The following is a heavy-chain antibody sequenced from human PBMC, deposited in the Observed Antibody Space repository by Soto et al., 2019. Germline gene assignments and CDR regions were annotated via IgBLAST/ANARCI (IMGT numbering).Heavy chain of an antibody. CDR3: ARDRGGPDDYGDYADGFDI. J-gene: IGHJ3*02. CDR1: GFTFSSYS. V-gene: IGHV3-21*01. CDR2: ISSSRIYI. Sequence: EVQLVESGGGLVKPGGSLRLSCAASGFTFSSYSMNWVRQAPGKGLEWVSSISSSRIYIYYADSVKGRFTISRDNAKNSRYLQMNSLRAEDTAVYYCARDRGGPDDYGDYADGFDIWGQGTMVTVSS. D-gene: IGHD4-17*01.